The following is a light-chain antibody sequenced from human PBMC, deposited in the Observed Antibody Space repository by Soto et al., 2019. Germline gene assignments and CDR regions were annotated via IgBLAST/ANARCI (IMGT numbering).Light chain of an antibody. V-gene: IGLV2-23*01. CDR2: EGT. J-gene: IGLJ1*01. Sequence: QSALTQPRSVSGSPGQSVTISCTGTSSDVGGYNYVSWYQHHPGKAPKLMIYEGTKRPSGVSNRFFGSTSGDTASLTISGLQAEDEADYFCCSYATSSAFYVFGSGTKVTVL. CDR1: SSDVGGYNY. CDR3: CSYATSSAFYV.